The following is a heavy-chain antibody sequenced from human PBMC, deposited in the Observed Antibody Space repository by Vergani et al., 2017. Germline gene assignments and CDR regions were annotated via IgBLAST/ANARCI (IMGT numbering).Heavy chain of an antibody. CDR3: ASGGQGSENGGALQL. Sequence: EKQLVQSGSETKKPGESLKISCQAFGYIFSNFWIGWVRQRPGRGLEWMGIIYPGDSEAKSNPTFRGQVIFSVDTSVNTAYLQWRSLQASDTAAYFCASGGQGSENGGALQLLGQGNNSTVSS. CDR2: IYPGDSEA. CDR1: GYIFSNFW. D-gene: IGHD3-16*01. J-gene: IGHJ6*02. V-gene: IGHV5-51*01.